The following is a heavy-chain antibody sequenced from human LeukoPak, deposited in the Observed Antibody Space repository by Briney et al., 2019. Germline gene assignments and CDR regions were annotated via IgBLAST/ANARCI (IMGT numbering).Heavy chain of an antibody. CDR3: ARVGLGYGYFDY. V-gene: IGHV4-30-4*08. CDR1: GGSISSGDYY. D-gene: IGHD5-18*01. CDR2: IYYSGST. J-gene: IGHJ4*02. Sequence: SQTLSLTCTVSGGSISSGDYYWSWIRQPPGKGLEWIGYIYYSGSTYYNPSLKSRVTISVDTSKNQFSLKLSSVTAADTAVYYCARVGLGYGYFDYWGQGTLVTVSS.